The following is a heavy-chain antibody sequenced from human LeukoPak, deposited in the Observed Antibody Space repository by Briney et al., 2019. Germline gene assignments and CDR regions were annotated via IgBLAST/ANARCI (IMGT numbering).Heavy chain of an antibody. D-gene: IGHD3-16*01. CDR2: ISWNSGSI. J-gene: IGHJ4*02. CDR1: GFTFDDYA. Sequence: GGSLRLSCAVSGFTFDDYAMHWVRQAPGKGLEWVSGISWNSGSIGYADSVKGRFTISRDNTKNSLYLQMNSLRAEDMALYYCAKGASYDYVWGSYALDYWGQGTLVTVSS. V-gene: IGHV3-9*03. CDR3: AKGASYDYVWGSYALDY.